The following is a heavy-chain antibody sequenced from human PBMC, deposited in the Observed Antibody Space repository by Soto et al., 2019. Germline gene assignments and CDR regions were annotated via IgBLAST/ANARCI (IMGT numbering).Heavy chain of an antibody. CDR1: GGTFSSYA. CDR3: ARDIGGGDFPYWYFDR. J-gene: IGHJ2*01. V-gene: IGHV1-69*13. CDR2: IIPIFGTA. Sequence: AASVKVSCKASGGTFSSYAISWVRQAPGQGLEWMGGIIPIFGTANYAQKFQGRVTITADESTSTAYMELSSLRSEDTAVYYCARDIGGGDFPYWYFDRWGSGTLV. D-gene: IGHD2-21*02.